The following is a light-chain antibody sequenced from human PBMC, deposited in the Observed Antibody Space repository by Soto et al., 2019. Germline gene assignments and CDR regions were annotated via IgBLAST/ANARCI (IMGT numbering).Light chain of an antibody. CDR2: GNH. V-gene: IGLV1-47*01. Sequence: QSVLTQPPSASGTPGQGVTISCSGGSSNIGSNYVYWCQHLPGAAPNLLLYGNHQRPSGVPDRFSGSKSGTSASLAISGLRSEGEADYYCASWDDSLSGYVFGTGTKLTVL. CDR1: SSNIGSNY. J-gene: IGLJ1*01. CDR3: ASWDDSLSGYV.